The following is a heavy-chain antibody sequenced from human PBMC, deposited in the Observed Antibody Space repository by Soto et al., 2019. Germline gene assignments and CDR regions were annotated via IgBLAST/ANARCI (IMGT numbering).Heavy chain of an antibody. CDR3: AGRSGSSDY. V-gene: IGHV3-30*04. D-gene: IGHD3-10*01. CDR2: ISYDEIDK. J-gene: IGHJ4*02. CDR1: GFTFSNYT. Sequence: GGSLRLSCAASGFTFSNYTMRWVRQAPGKGLEWVALISYDEIDKYFADAVKGRFTISRDNSKNTLYLQMDSLRAEDTAVYYCAGRSGSSDYWGRGTLVTVSS.